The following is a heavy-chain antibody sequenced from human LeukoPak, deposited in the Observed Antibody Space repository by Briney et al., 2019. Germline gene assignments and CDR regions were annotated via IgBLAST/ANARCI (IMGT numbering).Heavy chain of an antibody. CDR1: GFTFSSYD. CDR2: ISGSGGST. D-gene: IGHD3-10*01. J-gene: IGHJ5*02. Sequence: PGGSLRLSCAASGFTFSSYDMSWVRQAPGKGLEWVSAISGSGGSTYYADSVKGRFTISRDNSKNTLYLQMNSLRAEDTAVYYSAKDRVLWCRELSWFDPWGQGTLVTVSS. V-gene: IGHV3-23*01. CDR3: AKDRVLWCRELSWFDP.